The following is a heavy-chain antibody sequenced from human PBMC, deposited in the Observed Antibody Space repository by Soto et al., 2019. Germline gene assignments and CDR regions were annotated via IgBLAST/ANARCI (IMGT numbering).Heavy chain of an antibody. Sequence: PSETLSLTCTVSGGSISSGGYYWSWIRQHPGKGLEWIGYIYYSGSTYYNPSLKSRVTISVDTSKNQFSLKLSSVTAADTAVYYCARVDPADLRWDYWGQGTLVTVSS. CDR2: IYYSGST. V-gene: IGHV4-61*08. J-gene: IGHJ4*02. CDR3: ARVDPADLRWDY. CDR1: GGSISSGGYY. D-gene: IGHD5-18*01.